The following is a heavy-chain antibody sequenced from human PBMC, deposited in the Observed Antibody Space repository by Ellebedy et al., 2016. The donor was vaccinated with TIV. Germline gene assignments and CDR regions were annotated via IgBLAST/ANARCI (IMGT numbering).Heavy chain of an antibody. V-gene: IGHV4-34*01. J-gene: IGHJ5*02. Sequence: MPSETLSLTCAVYGGSFSGYYWSRIRQPPGKGLEWIGEINHSGSTNYNPSLKSRVTISVDTSRNQFSLKLSSVTAADTAVYYCARGNRGWLVRGFDPWGQGTLVTVSS. CDR3: ARGNRGWLVRGFDP. D-gene: IGHD6-19*01. CDR2: INHSGST. CDR1: GGSFSGYY.